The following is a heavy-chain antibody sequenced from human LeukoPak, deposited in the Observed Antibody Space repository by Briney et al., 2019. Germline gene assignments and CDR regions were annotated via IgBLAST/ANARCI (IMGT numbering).Heavy chain of an antibody. CDR2: IYSGGST. J-gene: IGHJ4*02. CDR1: GFTVSSNY. V-gene: IGHV3-53*01. Sequence: GGSLRLSCAASGFTVSSNYMSCVRQAPGKGLEWVSGIYSGGSTYYADSVKGRFTISRDNSKNTLYLQMNSLRAEDTAVYYCVRDNEKAYFDYWGQGTLVTVSS. CDR3: VRDNEKAYFDY.